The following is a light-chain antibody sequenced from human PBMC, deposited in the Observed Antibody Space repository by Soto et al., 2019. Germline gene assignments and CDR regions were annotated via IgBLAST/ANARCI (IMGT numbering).Light chain of an antibody. CDR3: SSYTTRNTEV. CDR1: NSAVGAFNY. V-gene: IGLV2-14*03. Sequence: QSVLTQASAGSGSPGQSISISCLGTNSAVGAFNYVSWYQHPPGKAPQLIIYDVTSRPSGVSNRFSASKSGNTASLTISGLQAEDEADYYCSSYTTRNTEVFGTGTKVTVL. CDR2: DVT. J-gene: IGLJ1*01.